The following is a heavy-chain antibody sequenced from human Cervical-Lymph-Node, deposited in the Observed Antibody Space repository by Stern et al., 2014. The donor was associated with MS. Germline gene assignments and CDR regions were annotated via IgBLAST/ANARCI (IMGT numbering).Heavy chain of an antibody. Sequence: QDQLVQSGAEVKKPGSSVKVSCKASGGTFSTYVISWVRQAPGQGLEWMGGLIPIFGAANYAQKFQGRVTIIAYESTSTAYLELSSLRAEDTAVYYCARGKTGDPNFDYWGQGTLVTVSS. CDR1: GGTFSTYV. D-gene: IGHD7-27*01. J-gene: IGHJ4*02. CDR2: LIPIFGAA. CDR3: ARGKTGDPNFDY. V-gene: IGHV1-69*12.